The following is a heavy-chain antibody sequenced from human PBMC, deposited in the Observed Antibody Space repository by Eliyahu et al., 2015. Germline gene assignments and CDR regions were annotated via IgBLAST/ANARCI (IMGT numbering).Heavy chain of an antibody. Sequence: VQLVESGGGLVQPGGSXRLSCAASGFTFPNFWMXWVRRTPGKGLLWVARMNPDGTTRNYADSVEGRFTISRDNARNTLFLQMNSLTPEDTAVYYCAKDLTWNALDLWGHGTMVTVSS. CDR2: MNPDGTTR. CDR3: AKDLTWNALDL. V-gene: IGHV3-74*01. J-gene: IGHJ3*01. D-gene: IGHD3-9*01. CDR1: GFTFPNFW.